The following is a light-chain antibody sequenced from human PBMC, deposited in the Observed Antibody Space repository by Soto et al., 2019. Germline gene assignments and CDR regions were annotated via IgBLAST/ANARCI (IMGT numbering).Light chain of an antibody. V-gene: IGLV2-14*03. CDR1: SRDIGGYDS. J-gene: IGLJ2*01. CDR3: CSYTNINTVV. CDR2: AVS. Sequence: QSALTQPASVSGSPGQSITISCTGTSRDIGGYDSVSWYQHHTGKAPKLMIYAVSERPSGVSNRFSASKSGNTASLTISGLQAEDEADYYCCSYTNINTVVFGGGTKVTVL.